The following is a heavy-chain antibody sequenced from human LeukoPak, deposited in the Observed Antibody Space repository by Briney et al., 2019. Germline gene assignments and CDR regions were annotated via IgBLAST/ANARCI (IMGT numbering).Heavy chain of an antibody. Sequence: ASVKVSCKASGYTFTGYVIHWVRQAPGQGLEWMGWINPNSGATNYAQKFQGRVTMTRDTSISTAYMELSRLRSDDTAVYYCARVQYAGIGEVKFFEYWGQGTLVTVSS. CDR3: ARVQYAGIGEVKFFEY. CDR1: GYTFTGYV. D-gene: IGHD1-26*01. J-gene: IGHJ4*02. CDR2: INPNSGAT. V-gene: IGHV1-2*02.